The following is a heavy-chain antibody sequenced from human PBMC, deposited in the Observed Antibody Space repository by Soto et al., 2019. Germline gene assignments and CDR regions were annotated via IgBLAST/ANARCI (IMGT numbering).Heavy chain of an antibody. J-gene: IGHJ4*02. CDR2: LTPGGETT. CDR3: AKDSPLSGRYQDLDY. D-gene: IGHD1-26*01. CDR1: GLPFCDFA. V-gene: IGHV3-23*01. Sequence: GXSIRLSCVASGLPFCDFAMSWVRQAPGEGLDWVSALTPGGETTHYMDSVRGRFTISRDNAKNTLYLEINSLTAADTAVYDCAKDSPLSGRYQDLDYWSQGPLVT.